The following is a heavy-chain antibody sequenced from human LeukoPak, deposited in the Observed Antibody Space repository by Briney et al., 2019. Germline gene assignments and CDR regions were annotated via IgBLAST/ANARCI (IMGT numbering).Heavy chain of an antibody. CDR2: IYPGDSDT. V-gene: IGHV5-51*01. J-gene: IGHJ5*02. CDR3: ARFRRLGYCSSTSCSTELGP. CDR1: GYSFTSYW. D-gene: IGHD2-2*01. Sequence: GESLKISCKGSGYSFTSYWIGWVRQMPGKGLEWMGIIYPGDSDTRYSPSFQGQVTISADKSISTAYLQWSSLKASDTAIYYCARFRRLGYCSSTSCSTELGPWGQGTLVTVSS.